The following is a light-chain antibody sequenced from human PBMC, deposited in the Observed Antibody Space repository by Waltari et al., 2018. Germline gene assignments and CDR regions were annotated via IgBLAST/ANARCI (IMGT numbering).Light chain of an antibody. CDR1: QSVLHSSNNNTY. J-gene: IGKJ2*03. V-gene: IGKV4-1*01. CDR2: WAS. CDR3: QQYHITPTS. Sequence: DIVMTQSPESLAASLGETATIKCKSSQSVLHSSNNNTYLAWYQQKPGHPPKLLIPWASVRESVVPDRVSSSESRTDFTLTISGLQAEDVAVYYCQQYHITPTSFGQGTKLEI.